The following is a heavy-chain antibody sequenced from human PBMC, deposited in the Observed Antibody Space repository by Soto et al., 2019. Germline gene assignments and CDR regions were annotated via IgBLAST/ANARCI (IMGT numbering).Heavy chain of an antibody. Sequence: QVQLVESGGGVVQPRRSLRLSCAASGFTFSSYGMHWVRQAPGKGLEWVAVIWYDGSNKYYADSVKGRFTISRDNSKNTLYLQMNSLRAEDTAVYYCARELGSGSYMVLDYYGMDVWGQGTTVTVSS. CDR1: GFTFSSYG. J-gene: IGHJ6*02. CDR3: ARELGSGSYMVLDYYGMDV. D-gene: IGHD3-10*01. V-gene: IGHV3-33*01. CDR2: IWYDGSNK.